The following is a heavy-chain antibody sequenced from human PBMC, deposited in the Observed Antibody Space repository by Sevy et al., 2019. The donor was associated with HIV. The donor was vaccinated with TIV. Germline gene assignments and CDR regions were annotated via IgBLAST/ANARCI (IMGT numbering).Heavy chain of an antibody. V-gene: IGHV3-7*01. CDR3: VREGLGGFSYSLDC. CDR1: GFTFSSYW. Sequence: GGSLRLSYAASGFTFSSYWMSWVRQAPGKGLEWVATMKEDGSEKSYVDSVKGRFTISRDNAKNSLYLQMNSLRVDDTALYYCVREGLGGFSYSLDCWGQGTLVTVSS. J-gene: IGHJ4*02. CDR2: MKEDGSEK. D-gene: IGHD5-18*01.